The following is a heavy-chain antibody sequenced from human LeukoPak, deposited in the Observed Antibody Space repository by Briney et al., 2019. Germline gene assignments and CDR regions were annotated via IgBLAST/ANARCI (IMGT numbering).Heavy chain of an antibody. D-gene: IGHD2-2*02. V-gene: IGHV1-8*01. CDR3: ARDPCSTSCYRGGYYYYYMDV. Sequence: ASVKVSCKASGYTFTSYDINWVRQATGQGLEWIGWMNPNSGNTGYAQKFQGRVTMTRNTSISTAYMELSSLRSEDTAVYYCARDPCSTSCYRGGYYYYYMDVWGKGTTVTVSS. CDR2: MNPNSGNT. J-gene: IGHJ6*03. CDR1: GYTFTSYD.